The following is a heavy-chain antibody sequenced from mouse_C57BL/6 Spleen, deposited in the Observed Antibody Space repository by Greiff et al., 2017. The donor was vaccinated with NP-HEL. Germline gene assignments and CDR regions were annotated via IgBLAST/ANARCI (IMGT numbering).Heavy chain of an antibody. Sequence: EVQLVESGAELVRPGASVKLSCTASGFNIKDDYMHWVKQRPEQGLEWIGWIDPENGDTEYASKFQGKATITADTSSNTAYLQLSSLTSEDTAVYYCTTGDGYPFAYWGQGTLVTVSA. CDR1: GFNIKDDY. V-gene: IGHV14-4*01. J-gene: IGHJ3*01. CDR3: TTGDGYPFAY. D-gene: IGHD2-3*01. CDR2: IDPENGDT.